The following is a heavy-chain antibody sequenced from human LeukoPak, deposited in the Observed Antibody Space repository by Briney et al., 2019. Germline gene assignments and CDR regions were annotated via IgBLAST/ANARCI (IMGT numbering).Heavy chain of an antibody. D-gene: IGHD3-10*01. V-gene: IGHV3-30*02. J-gene: IGHJ4*02. CDR3: AKDRDLRFSFVDY. CDR1: GFTFSSYG. Sequence: PGGSLRLSCAASGFTFSSYGMHWVRQAPGKGLEWVAFIRYDGSNKYYADSVKGRFTISRDNSKNTLYLQMNSLRAEDTAVYYCAKDRDLRFSFVDYWGQGTLVTVSS. CDR2: IRYDGSNK.